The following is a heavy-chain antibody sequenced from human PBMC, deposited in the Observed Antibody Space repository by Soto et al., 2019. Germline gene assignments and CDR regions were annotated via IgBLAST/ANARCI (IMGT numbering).Heavy chain of an antibody. V-gene: IGHV1-8*01. CDR2: MNPNTGNS. CDR3: ARAGRFLEWLFYFDY. J-gene: IGHJ4*02. D-gene: IGHD3-3*01. CDR1: GYTFTSYD. Sequence: ASVKVSCKASGYTFTSYDIYWVRQATGQGLEWMGWMNPNTGNSGYAQKFQGRVTVTSDTSINTVHMELSSLRSEDTAVYYCARAGRFLEWLFYFDYWGQGTLVTVSS.